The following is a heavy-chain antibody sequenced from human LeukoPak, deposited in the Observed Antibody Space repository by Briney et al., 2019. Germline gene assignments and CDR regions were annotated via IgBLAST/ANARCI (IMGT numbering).Heavy chain of an antibody. D-gene: IGHD5-18*01. V-gene: IGHV5-51*01. J-gene: IGHJ4*02. CDR3: ARLDTAMVIFRGYFDY. CDR1: GYSFTSYW. Sequence: GESLKISCKGSGYSFTSYWIGWVRQMPGKGLEWMGIIYPGDSDTRYSPSFQGQVTISADKSISTAYLQWSSLKASDTAMYYCARLDTAMVIFRGYFDYWGQGTLVTVSS. CDR2: IYPGDSDT.